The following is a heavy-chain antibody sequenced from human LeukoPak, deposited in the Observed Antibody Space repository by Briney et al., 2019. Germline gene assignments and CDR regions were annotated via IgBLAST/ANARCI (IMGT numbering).Heavy chain of an antibody. CDR1: GFTFSSYW. CDR3: ARDFMRVAGTYDY. Sequence: GGSLRLSCAASGFTFSSYWMIWVRQAPGKGLEWGANIKQYGSEKYYVDSVKGRFTISRDNAKNSLYLQMNSLRAEDTAVYYCARDFMRVAGTYDYWGQGTLVTVSS. J-gene: IGHJ4*01. D-gene: IGHD6-19*01. CDR2: IKQYGSEK. V-gene: IGHV3-7*01.